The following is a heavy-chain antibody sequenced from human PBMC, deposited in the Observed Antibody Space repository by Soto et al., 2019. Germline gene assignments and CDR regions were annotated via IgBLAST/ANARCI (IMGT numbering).Heavy chain of an antibody. CDR1: GFTFSSYA. V-gene: IGHV3-30-3*01. CDR3: ARDLMAPITYNWCDP. CDR2: ISYDGSNK. J-gene: IGHJ5*02. D-gene: IGHD3-10*01. Sequence: PGGSLRLSCAASGFTFSSYAMHWVRQAPGKGLEWVAVISYDGSNKYYADSVKGRFTISRDNSKDTLYLQMNSLRAEDTAVYYCARDLMAPITYNWCDPWGQGTLVTVSS.